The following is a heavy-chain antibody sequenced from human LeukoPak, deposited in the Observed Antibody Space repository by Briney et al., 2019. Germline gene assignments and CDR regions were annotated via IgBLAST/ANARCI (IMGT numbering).Heavy chain of an antibody. V-gene: IGHV4-59*01. Sequence: SGTLSLTCTVSGGSISSYYWSWIRQPPGKGLEWIGYIYYSGSTNYNPSLKSRVTISVDTSKNQFSLKLSSVTAADTAVYYCARDRGSSGYYYGYYYYGMDVWGQGTTVTVSS. D-gene: IGHD3-22*01. CDR1: GGSISSYY. J-gene: IGHJ6*02. CDR2: IYYSGST. CDR3: ARDRGSSGYYYGYYYYGMDV.